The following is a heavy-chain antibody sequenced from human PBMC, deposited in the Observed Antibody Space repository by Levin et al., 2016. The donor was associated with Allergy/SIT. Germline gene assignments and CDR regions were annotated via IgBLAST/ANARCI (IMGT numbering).Heavy chain of an antibody. CDR3: ASLGYCSGGSCYHYYYYYGMDV. D-gene: IGHD2-15*01. CDR2: IKQDGSEK. Sequence: GGSLRLSCAASGFTFSSYWMSWVRQAPGKGLEWVANIKQDGSEKYYVDSVKGRFTISRDNAKNSLYLQMNSLRAEDTAVYYCASLGYCSGGSCYHYYYYYGMDVWGQGTTVTVSS. J-gene: IGHJ6*02. V-gene: IGHV3-7*01. CDR1: GFTFSSYW.